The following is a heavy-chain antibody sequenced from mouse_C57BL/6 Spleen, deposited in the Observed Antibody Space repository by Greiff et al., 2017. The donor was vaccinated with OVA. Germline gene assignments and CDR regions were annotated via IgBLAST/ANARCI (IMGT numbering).Heavy chain of an antibody. CDR3: ARGSIYYGNYERYFDV. CDR2: FHPYNDDT. V-gene: IGHV1-47*01. J-gene: IGHJ1*03. CDR1: GYTFTTYP. D-gene: IGHD2-1*01. Sequence: QVQLKESGAELVKPGASVKMSCKASGYTFTTYPIEWMKQNHGKSLEWIGNFHPYNDDTKYNEKFKGKATLTVEKSSSTVYLELSRLTSDDSAVYYCARGSIYYGNYERYFDVWGTGTTVTVSS.